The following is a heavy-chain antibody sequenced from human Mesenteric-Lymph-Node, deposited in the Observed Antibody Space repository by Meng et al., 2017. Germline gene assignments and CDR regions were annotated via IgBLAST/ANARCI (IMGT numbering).Heavy chain of an antibody. V-gene: IGHV3-74*01. J-gene: IGHJ4*02. Sequence: GGSLRLSCAASGFTFSSYWMHWVRQAPGKGLVWVSRINSDGSSTSYADSVKGRFTISRDNAKNSLYLQMNSLGGEDTAVYYCARGNEYSGYDSYFDSWGQGTLVTVSS. CDR3: ARGNEYSGYDSYFDS. CDR2: INSDGSST. CDR1: GFTFSSYW. D-gene: IGHD5-12*01.